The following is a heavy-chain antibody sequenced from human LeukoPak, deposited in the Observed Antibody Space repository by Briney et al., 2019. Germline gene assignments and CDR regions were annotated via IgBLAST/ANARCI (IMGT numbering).Heavy chain of an antibody. J-gene: IGHJ4*02. CDR2: IYHSGST. D-gene: IGHD6-6*01. CDR1: GGSISSSNW. Sequence: SETLSLTCAGSGGSISSSNWWRWVRQPPGKGLEWIGEIYHSGSTNYNPSLKSRVTISVDKSKNQFSLKLSSVTAADTAVYYCASEVGYTGSSVYFDHWGQGTLVTVSS. V-gene: IGHV4-4*02. CDR3: ASEVGYTGSSVYFDH.